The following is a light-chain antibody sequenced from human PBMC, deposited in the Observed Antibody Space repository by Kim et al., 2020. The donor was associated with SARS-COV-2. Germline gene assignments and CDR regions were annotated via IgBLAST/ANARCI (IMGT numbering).Light chain of an antibody. Sequence: GERATRSCRASQSVSSSYLAWYQQKPGQAPRLLIYGASSRATGIPDRFSGSGSGTDFTLTISRLEPEDFAVYYCQQYGSSPPEKTFGQGTKVDIK. CDR3: QQYGSSPPEKT. CDR2: GAS. V-gene: IGKV3-20*01. J-gene: IGKJ1*01. CDR1: QSVSSSY.